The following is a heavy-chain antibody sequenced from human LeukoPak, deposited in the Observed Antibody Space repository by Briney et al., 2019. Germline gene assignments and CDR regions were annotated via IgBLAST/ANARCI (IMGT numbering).Heavy chain of an antibody. CDR2: ISYDGSNK. Sequence: GGSLRLSCAASGFTFSSYGMHWVRQAPGKGLEWVAVISYDGSNKYYADSVKGRFTISRDNSKNTLYLQMNSLRAEDTAVYYCARGKVVTMVRGVIITYFDYWGQGTLVTVSS. J-gene: IGHJ4*02. CDR3: ARGKVVTMVRGVIITYFDY. CDR1: GFTFSSYG. V-gene: IGHV3-30*03. D-gene: IGHD3-10*01.